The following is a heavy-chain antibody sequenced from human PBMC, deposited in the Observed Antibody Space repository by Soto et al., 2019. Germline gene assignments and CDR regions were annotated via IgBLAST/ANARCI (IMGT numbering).Heavy chain of an antibody. J-gene: IGHJ4*02. CDR2: IYPGNSET. V-gene: IGHV5-51*01. Sequence: PGESLKISCKCSGYSFSSYWIGWVRQMPGKGLEWMGSIYPGNSETRYSPSFQGQVTISADKSISTAYLQWNSLKASDTAIYYCARLRRYSNNCEGYFDIWGQGILVTVSS. CDR3: ARLRRYSNNCEGYFDI. D-gene: IGHD3-16*02. CDR1: GYSFSSYW.